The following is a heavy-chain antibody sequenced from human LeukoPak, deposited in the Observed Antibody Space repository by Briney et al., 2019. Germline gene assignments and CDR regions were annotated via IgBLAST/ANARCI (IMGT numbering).Heavy chain of an antibody. CDR2: INGDGSTT. CDR3: VRGLDYGRGVPSDY. D-gene: IGHD4/OR15-4a*01. CDR1: GFTFSNYW. Sequence: PGGSLRLSCAASGFTFSNYWMNWVRQGPGKGLMWVSRINGDGSTTKYADSVKGQFTISRDNAKNTLYLQMNSLRVEDTAVYYCVRGLDYGRGVPSDYWGQGTLVTVSS. J-gene: IGHJ4*02. V-gene: IGHV3-74*03.